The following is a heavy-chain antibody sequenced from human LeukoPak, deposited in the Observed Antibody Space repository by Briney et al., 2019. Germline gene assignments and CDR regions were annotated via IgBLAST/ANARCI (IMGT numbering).Heavy chain of an antibody. V-gene: IGHV4-61*01. Sequence: PSETLSLTCTVSGGSVSSGSYYWSWIRQPPGKGLEWIGYIYYSGSTNYNPSLKSRVTISVDTSKNQFSLKLSSVTAADTAVYYCARDWAGKYYYGMDVWGQGTTVTVSS. CDR3: ARDWAGKYYYGMDV. CDR2: IYYSGST. CDR1: GGSVSSGSYY. D-gene: IGHD6-19*01. J-gene: IGHJ6*02.